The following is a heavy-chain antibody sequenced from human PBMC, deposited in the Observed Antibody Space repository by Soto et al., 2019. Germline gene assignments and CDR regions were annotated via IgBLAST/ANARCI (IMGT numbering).Heavy chain of an antibody. CDR3: ARGGHWSEDYYYGMDV. CDR2: IIPIFGTA. CDR1: GGTFSSYA. D-gene: IGHD3-3*01. Sequence: ASVKVSCKASGGTFSSYAISWVRQAPGQGLEWMGGIIPIFGTANYAQKFQGRVTITADESTSTAYMELSSLRSEDTAVYYCARGGHWSEDYYYGMDVWGQGTTVTVSS. V-gene: IGHV1-69*13. J-gene: IGHJ6*02.